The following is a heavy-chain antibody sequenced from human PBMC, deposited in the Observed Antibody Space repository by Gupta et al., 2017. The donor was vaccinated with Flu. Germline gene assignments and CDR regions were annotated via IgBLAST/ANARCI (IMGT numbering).Heavy chain of an antibody. D-gene: IGHD5-12*01. J-gene: IGHJ4*02. Sequence: QITLKESGPTLVKPTQTLTLTCTFSGFSLSTSGVGVGWIRQPPGKALEWLALIYWNDDKRYSPSLKSRLTITKDTSKNQVVLTMTNMDPVDTATYYCAHRDVDIVAMAFDYWGQGTLVTVSS. V-gene: IGHV2-5*01. CDR2: IYWNDDK. CDR1: GFSLSTSGVG. CDR3: AHRDVDIVAMAFDY.